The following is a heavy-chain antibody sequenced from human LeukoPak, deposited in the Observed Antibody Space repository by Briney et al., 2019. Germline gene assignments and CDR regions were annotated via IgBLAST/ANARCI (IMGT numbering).Heavy chain of an antibody. V-gene: IGHV3-64D*06. Sequence: GGSLRLSCSASGFSFSGYAMHWVRQAPGKGLQYVSVIRGDGGSTEYADSVRGRFTISRDNSKNRLYLQMSSLRTEDTAVYYCVRRSVDGSAEYFLHWGQGTLVTVSS. CDR3: VRRSVDGSAEYFLH. J-gene: IGHJ1*01. D-gene: IGHD6-19*01. CDR1: GFSFSGYA. CDR2: IRGDGGST.